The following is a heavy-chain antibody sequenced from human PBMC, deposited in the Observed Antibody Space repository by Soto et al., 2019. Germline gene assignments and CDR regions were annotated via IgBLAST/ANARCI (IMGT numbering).Heavy chain of an antibody. V-gene: IGHV1-8*01. Sequence: QVQLVQSGAEVKKPGASVKVSCKASGYTFTSYDINWVRQATGQGLEWMGWMNPNSGNTGYAQEFQGRVTMTRNTSKTTAYMEVSSLRTEDTAEYYCARGGSGWSTPFDYWGQGTLVTVSS. CDR2: MNPNSGNT. D-gene: IGHD6-19*01. CDR3: ARGGSGWSTPFDY. J-gene: IGHJ4*02. CDR1: GYTFTSYD.